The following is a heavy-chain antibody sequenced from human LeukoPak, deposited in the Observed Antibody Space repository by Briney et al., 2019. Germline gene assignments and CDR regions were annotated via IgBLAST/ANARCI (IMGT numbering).Heavy chain of an antibody. D-gene: IGHD2-15*01. V-gene: IGHV4-39*07. CDR3: ATVYCSGGSCYSDAFDI. J-gene: IGHJ3*02. CDR2: IYYSGST. Sequence: SETLSLTCTVSGGSISSYYWGWIRQPPGKGLEWIGSIYYSGSTYYNPSLKSRVTVSVDTSKNQFSLKLSCVTAADTAVYYCATVYCSGGSCYSDAFDIWGQGTMVTVSS. CDR1: GGSISSYY.